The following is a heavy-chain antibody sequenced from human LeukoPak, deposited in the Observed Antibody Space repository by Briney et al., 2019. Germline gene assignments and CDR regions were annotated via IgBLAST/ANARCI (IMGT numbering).Heavy chain of an antibody. Sequence: SETLSLTCTVSGGSVSSGSYYWSWIRQPPGKGLEWIGYIYYSGSTNYNPSLKSRFTISVDTSKNQFSLKLSSVTAADTAVYYCARGYCSGGSCYSAAFDIWGQGTMVTVSS. CDR2: IYYSGST. J-gene: IGHJ3*02. D-gene: IGHD2-15*01. CDR3: ARGYCSGGSCYSAAFDI. CDR1: GGSVSSGSYY. V-gene: IGHV4-61*01.